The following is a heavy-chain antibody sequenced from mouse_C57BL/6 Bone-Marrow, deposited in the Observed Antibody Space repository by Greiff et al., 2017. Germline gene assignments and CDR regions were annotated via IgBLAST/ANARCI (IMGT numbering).Heavy chain of an antibody. Sequence: VQLQQSGAELVRPGTSVKVSCKASGYAFTNYLIEWVKQRPGQGLEWIGVINPGSGGTKYNEKFKGKATLTADKSSSTAYMQLSSLTSEDSAVYFCAREESYGGSYWYCDVWGTGTTVTVSS. V-gene: IGHV1-54*01. D-gene: IGHD1-1*01. CDR3: AREESYGGSYWYCDV. CDR1: GYAFTNYL. J-gene: IGHJ1*03. CDR2: INPGSGGT.